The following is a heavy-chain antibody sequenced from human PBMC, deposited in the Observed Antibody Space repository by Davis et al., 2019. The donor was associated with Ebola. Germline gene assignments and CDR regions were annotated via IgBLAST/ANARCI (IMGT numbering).Heavy chain of an antibody. CDR2: IKGKTDGGTT. CDR3: TTDVVPAATRGVYYYYYYMDV. Sequence: GESLKISCVASGFTLNNAWMSWVRQAPGKGLEWVGRIKGKTDGGTTDYAAPVKGRFAMSRDDSKNTLYLQMNSLKTEDTAVYYCTTDVVPAATRGVYYYYYYMDVWGKGTTVTVSS. J-gene: IGHJ6*03. CDR1: GFTLNNAW. V-gene: IGHV3-15*01. D-gene: IGHD2-2*01.